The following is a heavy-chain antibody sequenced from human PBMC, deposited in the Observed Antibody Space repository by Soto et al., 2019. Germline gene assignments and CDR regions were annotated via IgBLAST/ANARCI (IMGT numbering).Heavy chain of an antibody. CDR3: ARDIGFDYVN. CDR1: GFNVRSYW. J-gene: IGHJ4*02. D-gene: IGHD3-16*01. Sequence: PGGSLRLSCAVSGFNVRSYWMSWIRQAPGKGLEWVAGIKEDGSEIYYLQSVRGRFAISRDSAGNALQLAMNYLSAEDTATYFCARDIGFDYVNWGQGTLVTVSS. CDR2: IKEDGSEI. V-gene: IGHV3-7*01.